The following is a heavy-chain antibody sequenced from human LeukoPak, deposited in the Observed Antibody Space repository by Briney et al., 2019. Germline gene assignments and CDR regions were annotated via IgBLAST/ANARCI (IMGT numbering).Heavy chain of an antibody. CDR1: GFSFRNYW. CDR2: IKGDGNKK. V-gene: IGHV3-7*01. Sequence: PPGGSLRLSCAASGFSFRNYWMRWVRQAPGKGLEWVATIKGDGNKKHYVDSVRGRFTVSIDNAKNSLFLQMSSLRVEDTAIYYCESTTGPWGQGPLVPVSS. J-gene: IGHJ5*02. D-gene: IGHD1-7*01. CDR3: ESTTGP.